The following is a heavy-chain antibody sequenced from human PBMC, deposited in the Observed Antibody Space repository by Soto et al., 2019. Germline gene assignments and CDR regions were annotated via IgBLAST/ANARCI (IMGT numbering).Heavy chain of an antibody. V-gene: IGHV3-48*02. J-gene: IGHJ5*02. CDR1: GFTFSSYS. D-gene: IGHD3-3*01. CDR2: ISSSSSTI. CDR3: ASPYYDFWSGYPKPFDP. Sequence: PGGSLRLSCAASGFTFSSYSMNWVRQAPGKGLEWVSYISSSSSTIYYADSVKGRFTISRDNAKNSLYLQMNSLRDEDTAVYYCASPYYDFWSGYPKPFDPWGQGTLVTVSS.